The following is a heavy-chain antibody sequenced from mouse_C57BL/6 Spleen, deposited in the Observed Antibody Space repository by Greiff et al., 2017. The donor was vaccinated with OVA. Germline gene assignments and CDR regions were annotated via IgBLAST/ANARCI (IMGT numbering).Heavy chain of an antibody. V-gene: IGHV14-4*01. CDR3: TTTVVTPSFPLNY. CDR1: GFNIKDDY. J-gene: IGHJ4*01. Sequence: VQLKESGAELVRPGASVKLSCTASGFNIKDDYMHWVKQRPEQGLEWIGGIYPENGDTKYAPKFKGKATITADTSSNTAYLQLSSLTSAGPAISYCTTTVVTPSFPLNYWGKETSVTVS. D-gene: IGHD1-1*01. CDR2: IYPENGDT.